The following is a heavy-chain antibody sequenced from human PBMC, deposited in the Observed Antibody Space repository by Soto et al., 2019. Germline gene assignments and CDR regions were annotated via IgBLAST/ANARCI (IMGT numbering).Heavy chain of an antibody. CDR2: IYYSGST. CDR3: ARDPFGGYDPLMDV. D-gene: IGHD3-16*01. Sequence: SETLSLTCPFSGFSISPFYWSWVRQPPGKGLEWIGYIYYSGSTNYNPSLKSRVTISVDTSKNQFSLKLSSVTAADTAVYYCARDPFGGYDPLMDVWGQGTTVTVSS. V-gene: IGHV4-59*01. J-gene: IGHJ6*02. CDR1: GFSISPFY.